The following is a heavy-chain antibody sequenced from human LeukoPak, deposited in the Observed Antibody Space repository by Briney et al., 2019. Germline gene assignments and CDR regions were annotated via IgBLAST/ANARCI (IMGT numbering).Heavy chain of an antibody. CDR3: ARAVGSGVASDY. Sequence: PGGSLRLSCAASGFTFNNAWMSWVRQPPGKGLEWIGYMYYSESSNYNPSLKSRVTISVDTSKNQVSLKLSSVTAADTAVYYCARAVGSGVASDYWGQGTLVTVSS. CDR1: GFTFNNAW. CDR2: MYYSESS. J-gene: IGHJ4*02. V-gene: IGHV4-59*01. D-gene: IGHD6-19*01.